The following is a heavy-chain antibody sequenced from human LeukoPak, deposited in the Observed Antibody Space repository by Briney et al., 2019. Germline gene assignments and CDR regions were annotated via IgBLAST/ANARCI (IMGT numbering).Heavy chain of an antibody. V-gene: IGHV3-21*01. CDR1: GFTFSSYS. CDR2: ITGSSCYI. J-gene: IGHJ4*02. CDR3: AREYDFWSGYYGY. Sequence: GGSLRLSCAASGFTFSSYSMNWVRQAPGKGLEWVSSITGSSCYIYYADSVKGRFTISRDNAKNSLFLQMNSLRAEDTAVYYCAREYDFWSGYYGYWGQGTLVTVSS. D-gene: IGHD3-3*01.